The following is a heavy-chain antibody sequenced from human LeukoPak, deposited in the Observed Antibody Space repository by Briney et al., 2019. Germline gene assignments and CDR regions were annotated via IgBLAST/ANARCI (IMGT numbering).Heavy chain of an antibody. V-gene: IGHV3-43*02. J-gene: IGHJ5*02. CDR1: GFTFHNYA. CDR2: TSGDGITT. D-gene: IGHD5-18*01. CDR3: ARSRSGYSYGGFDP. Sequence: GGSLRLSCAASGFTFHNYAIHWVRQAPGKGLEWVSLTSGDGITTYFADSVKGRFTISRDNSKSSLFLQMNSLRTEDTAMYYCARSRSGYSYGGFDPWGQGTLVTVSS.